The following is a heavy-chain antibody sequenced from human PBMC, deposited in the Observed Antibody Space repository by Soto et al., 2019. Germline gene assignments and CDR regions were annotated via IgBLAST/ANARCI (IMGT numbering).Heavy chain of an antibody. V-gene: IGHV6-1*01. CDR2: TYYRSTRWYN. D-gene: IGHD2-2*03. CDR3: AGSTSLQRYYKDV. Sequence: SQTLSLTCAISGDSVSSNSAAWNWIRQSPSRGLEWLGRTYYRSTRWYNDYAVSVRGRITVNPDTSKNQFSLHLNSVTPEDTAVYYCAGSTSLQRYYKDVWDKGSTVTVS. J-gene: IGHJ6*03. CDR1: GDSVSSNSAA.